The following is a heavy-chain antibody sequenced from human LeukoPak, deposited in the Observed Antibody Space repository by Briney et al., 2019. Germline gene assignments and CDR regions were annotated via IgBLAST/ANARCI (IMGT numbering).Heavy chain of an antibody. Sequence: GGSLRLSCAASGFAVSSNYMSWVRQAPGKGLEWVSVIYSGGSTYYADSVKGRFTISRDNSKNTLYLQMNSLRAEDTAVYYCAREFEGGYSCGYGYWGQGTLVTVSS. CDR2: IYSGGST. D-gene: IGHD5-18*01. CDR3: AREFEGGYSCGYGY. J-gene: IGHJ4*02. CDR1: GFAVSSNY. V-gene: IGHV3-53*01.